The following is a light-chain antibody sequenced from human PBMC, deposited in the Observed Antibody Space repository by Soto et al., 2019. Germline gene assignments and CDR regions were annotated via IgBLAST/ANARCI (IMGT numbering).Light chain of an antibody. CDR2: DAS. Sequence: EIVLTQSPATLSLSPGERATLSCRASQSVSSYLAWYQQKPGQAPRLLIYDASNRATGIPARFSGSGSGTDFTLTISRLEPVDFAVYYCQQRSNWPSITFGPGTKVDIK. J-gene: IGKJ3*01. CDR1: QSVSSY. V-gene: IGKV3-11*01. CDR3: QQRSNWPSIT.